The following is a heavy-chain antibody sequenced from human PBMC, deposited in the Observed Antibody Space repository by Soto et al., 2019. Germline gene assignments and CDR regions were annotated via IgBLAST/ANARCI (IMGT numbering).Heavy chain of an antibody. V-gene: IGHV5-51*01. Sequence: GESLKISCKGSGYSFTSYWIGWVRQMPGKGLEWMGIIYPGDSDTRYSPSFQGQVTISADKSISTAYLQWSSLKASDTAMYYCARQRQFEWETQSGAFDIWGQGTMVTVSS. CDR3: ARQRQFEWETQSGAFDI. CDR1: GYSFTSYW. D-gene: IGHD1-26*01. J-gene: IGHJ3*02. CDR2: IYPGDSDT.